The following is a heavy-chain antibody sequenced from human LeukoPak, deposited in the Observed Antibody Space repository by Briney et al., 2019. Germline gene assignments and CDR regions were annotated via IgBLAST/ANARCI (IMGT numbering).Heavy chain of an antibody. CDR3: ATERYSSGWYDY. CDR2: FDPEDGET. J-gene: IGHJ4*02. CDR1: VYTLTELS. V-gene: IGHV1-24*01. Sequence: ASVTVSCKVSVYTLTELSMHWVRQAPGKGLEWMGGFDPEDGETIYAQKFQGRVTMTEDTSTDTAYMELSSLRSEDTAVYYCATERYSSGWYDYWGQGTLVTVSS. D-gene: IGHD6-19*01.